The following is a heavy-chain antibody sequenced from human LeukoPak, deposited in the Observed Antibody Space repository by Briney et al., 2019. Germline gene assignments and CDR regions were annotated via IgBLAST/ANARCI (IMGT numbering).Heavy chain of an antibody. D-gene: IGHD3-10*01. V-gene: IGHV3-48*04. CDR2: ISSSSSTI. CDR1: GFTFSSYS. Sequence: QSGGSLRLSCAASGFTFSSYSMNWVRQAPGKGLEWVSYISSSSSTIYYADSVKGRFTISRDNSKNTLYLQMNSLRAEDTAMYYCTSSSPNYGSGSYYNYWGQGTLVTVSP. J-gene: IGHJ4*02. CDR3: TSSSPNYGSGSYYNY.